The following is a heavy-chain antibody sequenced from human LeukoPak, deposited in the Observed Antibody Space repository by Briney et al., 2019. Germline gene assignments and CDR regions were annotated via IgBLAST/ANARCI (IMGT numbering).Heavy chain of an antibody. CDR2: ISYDGSNK. V-gene: IGHV3-30*03. CDR3: ARPSSGSYGWYNWFDP. D-gene: IGHD1-26*01. J-gene: IGHJ5*02. Sequence: GGSLRLSCAASGFTFSNYGMHWVRQAPGKGLEWVAVISYDGSNKYFADSVKGRFTISRDNSKNTLYLQMNSLRAEDTAVYYCARPSSGSYGWYNWFDPWGQGTLVTVSS. CDR1: GFTFSNYG.